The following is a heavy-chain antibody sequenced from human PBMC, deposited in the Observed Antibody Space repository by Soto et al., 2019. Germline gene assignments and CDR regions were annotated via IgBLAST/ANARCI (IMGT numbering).Heavy chain of an antibody. D-gene: IGHD3-3*01. CDR1: GFTFSSYG. Sequence: QVQLVESGGGVVQPGRSLRLSCAASGFTFSSYGMHWVHQAPGKGLEWVAVIWYDGSNKYYADSVKGRFTISRDNSKNTLYLQMNSLRAEDTAVYYCARDKYDFWSGYSPLDFDYWGQGTLVTVSS. CDR2: IWYDGSNK. V-gene: IGHV3-33*01. J-gene: IGHJ4*02. CDR3: ARDKYDFWSGYSPLDFDY.